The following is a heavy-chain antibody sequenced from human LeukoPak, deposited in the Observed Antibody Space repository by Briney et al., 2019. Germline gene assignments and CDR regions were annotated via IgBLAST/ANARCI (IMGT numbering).Heavy chain of an antibody. CDR1: GFTFRRHW. Sequence: GGSLRLSCAASGFTFRRHWMHWVRQAPGKGLVWVARINSDGTSTSYADSVKGRFTISRDSATLYLQMNSLTAEDTAVHYCARGPANGGYGVDYWGQGTLVTVSS. CDR2: INSDGTST. D-gene: IGHD5-12*01. CDR3: ARGPANGGYGVDY. J-gene: IGHJ4*02. V-gene: IGHV3-74*01.